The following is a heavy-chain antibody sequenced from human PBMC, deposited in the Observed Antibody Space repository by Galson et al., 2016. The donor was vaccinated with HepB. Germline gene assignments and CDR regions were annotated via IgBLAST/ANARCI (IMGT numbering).Heavy chain of an antibody. V-gene: IGHV5-51*01. CDR1: GYTFTSYW. J-gene: IGHJ4*02. D-gene: IGHD2-21*01. CDR3: ARPGETFSD. CDR2: IYPGDSDT. Sequence: QSGAEVKKPGESLKMSCEASGYTFTSYWIGWVRQMPAKGLEWVAIIYPGDSDTRYGPSFQGRVTISADQSIRTAYLQWTSLETSDAACYYSARPGETFSDWGQGTLLTVSS.